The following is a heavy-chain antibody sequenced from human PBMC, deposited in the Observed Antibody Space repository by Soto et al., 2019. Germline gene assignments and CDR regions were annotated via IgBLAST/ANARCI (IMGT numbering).Heavy chain of an antibody. V-gene: IGHV4-4*02. CDR2: TYYSGST. D-gene: IGHD3-9*01. Sequence: PSETLSLICAVSGGSISSSNWWSWVRQPPGKGLEWIGETYYSGSTNYNPSLKSRVTISVDTSKNQFSLKLSSVTAADTAVYYCARAASYDIPRWFDPCGQGTLVTVSS. CDR3: ARAASYDIPRWFDP. CDR1: GGSISSSNW. J-gene: IGHJ5*02.